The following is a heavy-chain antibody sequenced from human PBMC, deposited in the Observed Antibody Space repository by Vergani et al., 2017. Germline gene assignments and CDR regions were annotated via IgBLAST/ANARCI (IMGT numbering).Heavy chain of an antibody. V-gene: IGHV4-30-4*01. CDR2: IYYSGST. D-gene: IGHD3-3*01. CDR1: GGSISSGDYY. J-gene: IGHJ5*02. Sequence: QVQLQESGPGLVKPSETLSLTCTVSGGSISSGDYYWSWIRQPPGKGLEWIGYIYYSGSTYYNPSLKSRVTISVDTSKNQFSLKLSSVTAADTAVYYCARAGYDFWSGYYLNWFDPWGQGTLVTVSS. CDR3: ARAGYDFWSGYYLNWFDP.